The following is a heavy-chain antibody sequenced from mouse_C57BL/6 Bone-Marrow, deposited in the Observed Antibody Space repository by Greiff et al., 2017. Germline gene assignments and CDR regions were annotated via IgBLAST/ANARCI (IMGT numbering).Heavy chain of an antibody. Sequence: QVQLQQSGPELVKPGASVTLSCKASGYTFTDYEMHWVKQTPVHGLEWIGAIDPETGGTAYNQKFKGKAILTADKSSSTAYMELRSLTSEDSAVYYCTRGITTVVATWYYFDYWGQGTTLTVSS. J-gene: IGHJ2*01. CDR3: TRGITTVVATWYYFDY. CDR2: IDPETGGT. V-gene: IGHV1-15*01. D-gene: IGHD1-1*01. CDR1: GYTFTDYE.